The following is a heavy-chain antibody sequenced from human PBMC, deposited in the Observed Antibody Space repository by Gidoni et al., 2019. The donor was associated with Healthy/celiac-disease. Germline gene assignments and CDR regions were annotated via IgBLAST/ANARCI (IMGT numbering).Heavy chain of an antibody. J-gene: IGHJ4*02. D-gene: IGHD3-22*01. V-gene: IGHV3-53*01. CDR2: IYSGGST. Sequence: EVPLVASGGGLLQPGGSLILSCAASGFTVSSTYMSWVRQAPGKGLEWVSVIYSGGSTYYADSVKGRFTISRDNAKNTLYLQMNSLRAEDTAVYYCARLYYDSSGYYFSPYFDDWGQGTLVTVSS. CDR1: GFTVSSTY. CDR3: ARLYYDSSGYYFSPYFDD.